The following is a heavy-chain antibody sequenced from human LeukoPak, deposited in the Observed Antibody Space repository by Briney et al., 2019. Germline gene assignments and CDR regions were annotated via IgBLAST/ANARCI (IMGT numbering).Heavy chain of an antibody. Sequence: PGGSLRLSCAASGFTFSTYSMNWVRQAPGKGLEWVSGISWNSGSIGYADSVKGRFTISRDNAKNSLYLQMNSLRAEDMALYYCAKDISSSWARGFDYWGQGTLVTVSS. D-gene: IGHD6-13*01. CDR2: ISWNSGSI. CDR3: AKDISSSWARGFDY. J-gene: IGHJ4*02. V-gene: IGHV3-9*03. CDR1: GFTFSTYS.